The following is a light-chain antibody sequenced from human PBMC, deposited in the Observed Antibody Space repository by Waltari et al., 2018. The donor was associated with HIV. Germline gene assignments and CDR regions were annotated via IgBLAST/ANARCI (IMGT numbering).Light chain of an antibody. Sequence: QAVLTQPPSLSASPGTSASLTCTLRRGINVDTYSIYRYQQTPGSPPQYLLKYKSDSDRQQGSGVPSRFSGSKDASANAGILLISGLQSEDEADYYCMIWHSSAWVFGGGTKLTVL. V-gene: IGLV5-45*01. J-gene: IGLJ3*02. CDR3: MIWHSSAWV. CDR1: RGINVDTYS. CDR2: YKSDSDR.